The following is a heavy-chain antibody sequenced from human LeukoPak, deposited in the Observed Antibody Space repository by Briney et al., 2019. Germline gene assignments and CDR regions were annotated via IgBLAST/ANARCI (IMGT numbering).Heavy chain of an antibody. Sequence: ASVKVSCKASGYTFTSYAMHWVRQAPGQRFQWMGWINAGNGNTKYSQKFQGRVTITRDTSASTAYMELSSLRSEDTAVYYCARAYMVRGVIIGYWGQGTLVTVSS. CDR1: GYTFTSYA. CDR2: INAGNGNT. CDR3: ARAYMVRGVIIGY. J-gene: IGHJ4*02. D-gene: IGHD3-10*01. V-gene: IGHV1-3*01.